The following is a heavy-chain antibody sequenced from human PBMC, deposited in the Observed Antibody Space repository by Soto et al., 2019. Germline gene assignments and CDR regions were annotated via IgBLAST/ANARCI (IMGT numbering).Heavy chain of an antibody. D-gene: IGHD3-22*01. V-gene: IGHV4-59*01. CDR1: GGSISSYY. CDR3: ATGSYYEASSGYYRWAFDI. J-gene: IGHJ3*02. CDR2: IYYSGST. Sequence: SETLSLTCTVSGGSISSYYWSWIRQPPGKGLEWIGYIYYSGSTNYNPSLKSRVTISVDTSKNQFSLKLSSVTAADTAVYYCATGSYYEASSGYYRWAFDIWGQGKMVTVSS.